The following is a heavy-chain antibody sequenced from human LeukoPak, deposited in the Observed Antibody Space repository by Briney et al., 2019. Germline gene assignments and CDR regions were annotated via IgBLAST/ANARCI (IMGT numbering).Heavy chain of an antibody. D-gene: IGHD3-10*01. J-gene: IGHJ3*02. CDR1: GYSFTDYW. V-gene: IGHV5-51*01. CDR3: ARRYYYGLGFAFDI. CDR2: IYPGDSDT. Sequence: GESLKISCKGSGYSFTDYWIGWVRQMPGRGLEWMGIIYPGDSDTKYSPSFQGQVTISTDTSISTTFLQWSSLKASDTAIYYCARRYYYGLGFAFDIWGQGTMVTVSS.